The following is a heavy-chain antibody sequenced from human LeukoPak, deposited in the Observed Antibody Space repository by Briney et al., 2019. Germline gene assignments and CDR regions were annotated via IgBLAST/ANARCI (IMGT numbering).Heavy chain of an antibody. D-gene: IGHD3-9*01. CDR1: GFTFSNYW. J-gene: IGHJ4*02. CDR3: AKWGPYDILTGRIN. Sequence: SGGSLRLSCAASGFTFSNYWMTWVRQAPGKGLEWVANIKPDESEEYYVGSVKGRFTISRDNAKNSLYLQMNSLRAEDTAVYYCAKWGPYDILTGRINWGQGTLVTVSS. CDR2: IKPDESEE. V-gene: IGHV3-7*03.